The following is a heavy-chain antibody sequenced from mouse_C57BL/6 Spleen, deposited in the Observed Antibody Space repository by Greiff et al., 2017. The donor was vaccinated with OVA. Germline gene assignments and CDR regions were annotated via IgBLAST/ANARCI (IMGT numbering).Heavy chain of an antibody. V-gene: IGHV5-6*01. CDR3: ARRNWEDWYFDV. Sequence: EVQGVESGGDLVKPGGSLKLSCAASGFTFSSYGMSWVRQTPDKRLEWVATISSGGSYTYYPDSVKGRFTISRDNAKNTLYLQMSSLKSEDTAMYYCARRNWEDWYFDVWGTGTTVTVSS. D-gene: IGHD4-1*01. CDR2: ISSGGSYT. CDR1: GFTFSSYG. J-gene: IGHJ1*03.